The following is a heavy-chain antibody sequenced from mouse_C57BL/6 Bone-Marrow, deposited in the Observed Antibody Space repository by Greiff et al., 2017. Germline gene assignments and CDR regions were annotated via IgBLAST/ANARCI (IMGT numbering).Heavy chain of an antibody. V-gene: IGHV14-1*01. D-gene: IGHD2-4*01. CDR3: TLYDYEATY. CDR2: IDPEDGDT. Sequence: VQLQQSGAELVRPGASVKFSCTASGFNIKDYYMHWVKQRPEQGLEWIGRIDPEDGDTEYAPKFQGKATMTADTSSNTSYLQLSSLTSEDTAVYYCTLYDYEATYWGQGTLVTVSA. J-gene: IGHJ3*01. CDR1: GFNIKDYY.